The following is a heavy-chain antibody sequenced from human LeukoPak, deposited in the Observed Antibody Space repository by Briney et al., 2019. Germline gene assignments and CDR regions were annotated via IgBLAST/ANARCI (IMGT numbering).Heavy chain of an antibody. V-gene: IGHV3-43*01. CDR3: AKGSQIAAAVFWFDP. Sequence: GGSLRLSCAASGFTFDDYTMHWVRQAPGKGLEWVSLISWDGGDTYYADSVKGRFTISRDNSKNSLYLQMNSLRAEDTALYYCAKGSQIAAAVFWFDPWGQGTLVTVSS. D-gene: IGHD6-13*01. CDR2: ISWDGGDT. J-gene: IGHJ5*02. CDR1: GFTFDDYT.